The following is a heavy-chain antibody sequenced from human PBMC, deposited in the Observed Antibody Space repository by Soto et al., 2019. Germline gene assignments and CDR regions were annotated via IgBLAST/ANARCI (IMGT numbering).Heavy chain of an antibody. CDR3: ARVHGTREDY. CDR1: GGSISSGGYY. J-gene: IGHJ4*02. D-gene: IGHD2-8*01. CDR2: IYYSGNT. Sequence: SETLSLTCTVSGGSISSGGYYWSWIRQHPGKGLEWIGYIYYSGNTYYNPSLKSRVTISVDTSKNQFSLKLSSVTAADTAVYYCARVHGTREDYWGQGTLVTVSS. V-gene: IGHV4-31*03.